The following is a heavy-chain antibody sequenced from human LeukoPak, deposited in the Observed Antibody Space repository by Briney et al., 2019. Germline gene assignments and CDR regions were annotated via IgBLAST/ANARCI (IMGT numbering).Heavy chain of an antibody. D-gene: IGHD6-13*01. CDR2: IYWDDDK. CDR1: GFSLSTSGVG. V-gene: IGHV2-5*02. J-gene: IGHJ4*02. CDR3: AYVPYSSSGHFFEKKYYFDY. Sequence: SGPTLVKPTQTLTLTCTFSGFSLSTSGVGVGWIRQPPGKALEWLALIYWDDDKRYSPSLKSRLTITKDTSKNQVVLTMTNMDPVDTATYYCAYVPYSSSGHFFEKKYYFDYWGQGTLVTVSS.